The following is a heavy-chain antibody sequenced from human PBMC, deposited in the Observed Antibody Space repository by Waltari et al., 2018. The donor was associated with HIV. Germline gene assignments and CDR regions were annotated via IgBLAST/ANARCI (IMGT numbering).Heavy chain of an antibody. V-gene: IGHV3-15*01. Sequence: EVQLVEAGGGLVKPGGSLRLSCAASGFTFNNAWMGWVRQVPGKGLGWVGRIKSKTEGGTTDYAAPVKGRFTISRDDSKNTLYLQMNSLKTEDTAVYYCSTTPARGDHWGQGTLVTVSS. CDR2: IKSKTEGGTT. CDR1: GFTFNNAW. D-gene: IGHD2-15*01. J-gene: IGHJ4*02. CDR3: STTPARGDH.